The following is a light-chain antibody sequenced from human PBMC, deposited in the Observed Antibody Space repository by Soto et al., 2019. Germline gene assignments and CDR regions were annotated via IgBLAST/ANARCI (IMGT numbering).Light chain of an antibody. CDR3: QQYNSLLT. V-gene: IGKV1-5*03. Sequence: DIQMTQSPSTLSASVGDRVTITCRASQSISSWLAWYQQKPGKAPKLLIYKASSLESGVPSRFSGSGSGTEFTLTSSSLQPDDFATYXCQQYNSLLTFGQGTKVEIK. J-gene: IGKJ1*01. CDR1: QSISSW. CDR2: KAS.